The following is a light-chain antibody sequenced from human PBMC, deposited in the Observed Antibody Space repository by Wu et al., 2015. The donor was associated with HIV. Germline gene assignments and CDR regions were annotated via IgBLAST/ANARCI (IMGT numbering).Light chain of an antibody. Sequence: DIQMTQSPSSLSASVGDRVTITCRASQGISNYLAWYQQKPGKVPKLLIYAAATLQSGVPSRFSGSGSGTDFTLTISSLQPEXVAIXYCQKXNSASRTFGQGTKVEIK. J-gene: IGKJ1*01. V-gene: IGKV1-27*01. CDR1: QGISNY. CDR3: QKXNSASRT. CDR2: AAA.